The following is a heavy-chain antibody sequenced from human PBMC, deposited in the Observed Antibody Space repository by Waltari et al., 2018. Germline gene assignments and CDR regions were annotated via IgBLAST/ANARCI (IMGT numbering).Heavy chain of an antibody. Sequence: QLVESGGGLAEPGGSLRLSCAASGFTFSSYSINWVCQAPGKGLDWVTSISSSGTFTYYSDSLTGRFSIARDNAKNLVYLQMNNLTAADTAVYYCSREPGGGVLGYYYGMDIWGQGTTVTVSS. CDR3: SREPGGGVLGYYYGMDI. V-gene: IGHV3-21*06. CDR1: GFTFSSYS. D-gene: IGHD2-15*01. CDR2: ISSSGTFT. J-gene: IGHJ6*02.